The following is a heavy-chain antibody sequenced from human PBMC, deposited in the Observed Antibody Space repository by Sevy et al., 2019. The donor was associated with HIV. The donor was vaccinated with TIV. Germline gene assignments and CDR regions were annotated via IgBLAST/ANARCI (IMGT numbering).Heavy chain of an antibody. CDR3: ARDPGYSSGSYYYYYMDV. V-gene: IGHV3-21*01. D-gene: IGHD5-18*01. CDR1: GFTFSSYS. CDR2: ISGNSNYI. J-gene: IGHJ6*03. Sequence: GGSLRLSCAASGFTFSSYSVNWVRQAPGKGLEWVSSISGNSNYIYYADSVKGRFTISRDNAKSSLYLQMNSLRAEDRAVYYCARDPGYSSGSYYYYYMDVWGKGTTVTVSS.